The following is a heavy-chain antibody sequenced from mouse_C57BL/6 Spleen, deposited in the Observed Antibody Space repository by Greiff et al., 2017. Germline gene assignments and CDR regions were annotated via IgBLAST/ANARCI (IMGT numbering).Heavy chain of an antibody. CDR2: IDPETGGT. V-gene: IGHV1-15*01. J-gene: IGHJ2*01. CDR3: TRRRIYDGYYGGY. Sequence: QVHVKQSGAELVRPGASVTLSCKASGYTFTDYEMHWVKQTPVHGLEWIGAIDPETGGTAYNQKFKGKAILTADKSSSTAYMELRSLTSEDSAVYYCTRRRIYDGYYGGYWGQGTTLTVSS. D-gene: IGHD2-3*01. CDR1: GYTFTDYE.